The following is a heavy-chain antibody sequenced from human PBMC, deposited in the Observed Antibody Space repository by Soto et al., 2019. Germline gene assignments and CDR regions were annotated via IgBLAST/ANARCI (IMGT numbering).Heavy chain of an antibody. V-gene: IGHV4-4*02. Sequence: QVQLQESGPGLVKPSGTLSLTCAVSGGSISSSNWWSWVRQPPGKGLEWIGEIYHSGSTNYNPSLQRRSXXSXDXXKNPFSLKRGSVTAAGPAVYYCARRSRSNCTPFGYWGQGTLVTVSS. D-gene: IGHD4-4*01. CDR3: ARRSRSNCTPFGY. CDR2: IYHSGST. CDR1: GGSISSSNW. J-gene: IGHJ4*02.